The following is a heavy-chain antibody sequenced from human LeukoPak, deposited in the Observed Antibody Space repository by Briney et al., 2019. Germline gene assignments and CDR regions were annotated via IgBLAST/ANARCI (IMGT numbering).Heavy chain of an antibody. CDR3: ARGRRYYYDSSGYFDY. D-gene: IGHD3-22*01. CDR1: SGSVTSSGYY. V-gene: IGHV4-34*01. CDR2: INHSGST. Sequence: SETLSLACTVSSGSVTSSGYYWSWIRQPPGKGLEWIGEINHSGSTNYNPSLKSRVTISVDTSKNQFSLKLSSVTAADTAVYYCARGRRYYYDSSGYFDYWGQGTLVTVSS. J-gene: IGHJ4*02.